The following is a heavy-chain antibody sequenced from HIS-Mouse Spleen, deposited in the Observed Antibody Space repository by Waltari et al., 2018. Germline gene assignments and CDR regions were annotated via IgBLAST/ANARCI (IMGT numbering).Heavy chain of an antibody. CDR2: INHSGST. V-gene: IGHV4-34*01. Sequence: QVQLQQWGAGLLKPSETLSLTCAVYGGSVSGYYWSWIRQPPGKGLEWIGEINHSGSTNYNPSLKSRVTISVDTSKNQFSLKLSSVTAADTAVYYCAGYNWNYGTDYWGQGTLVTVSS. J-gene: IGHJ4*02. CDR1: GGSVSGYY. D-gene: IGHD1-7*01. CDR3: AGYNWNYGTDY.